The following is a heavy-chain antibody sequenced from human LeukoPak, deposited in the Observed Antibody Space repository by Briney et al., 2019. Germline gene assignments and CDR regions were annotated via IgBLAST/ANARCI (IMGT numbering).Heavy chain of an antibody. V-gene: IGHV1-58*02. CDR3: AADRGVNWFDP. CDR2: IVVGSGNT. CDR1: GFTFTSSA. Sequence: GASVKVSCKAAGFTFTSSAMQWVRQARGQRLEWIGWIVVGSGNTNYAQKFQERVTITRDMSTSTAYMELSSLRSEDTAVYYCAADRGVNWFDPWGQGTLVTVSS. J-gene: IGHJ5*02. D-gene: IGHD3-10*01.